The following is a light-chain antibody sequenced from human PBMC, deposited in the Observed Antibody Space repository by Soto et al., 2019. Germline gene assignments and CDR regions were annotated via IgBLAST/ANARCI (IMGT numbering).Light chain of an antibody. CDR3: QQSYRTPIT. CDR1: QSISSY. Sequence: DIQMTQSPSSLSASVGDRVTITCRASQSISSYLNWYQQKPGTAPKLLIYASSSLQSGVPSRFSGSGSGADFTLTISSLQPEYFATYYCQQSYRTPITFGQGTRLEI. CDR2: ASS. J-gene: IGKJ5*01. V-gene: IGKV1-39*01.